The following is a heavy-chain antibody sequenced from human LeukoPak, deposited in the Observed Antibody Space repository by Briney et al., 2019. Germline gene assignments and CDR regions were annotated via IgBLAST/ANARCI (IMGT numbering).Heavy chain of an antibody. CDR3: ARYSGRPASFEY. D-gene: IGHD1-26*01. CDR1: ILFLSSYC. Sequence: GGSQSLLCTPSILFLSSYCMRCVRHSPGKALEWVANIKQQGSENDYLHCVKGRFTISRDNAKNSLYLQMNSHRAEDTSVYCCARYSGRPASFEYWGQGTLVTVSS. CDR2: IKQQGSEN. J-gene: IGHJ4*02. V-gene: IGHV3-7*01.